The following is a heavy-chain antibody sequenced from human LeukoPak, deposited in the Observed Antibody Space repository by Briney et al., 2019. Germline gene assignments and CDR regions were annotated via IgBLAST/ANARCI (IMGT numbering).Heavy chain of an antibody. J-gene: IGHJ6*02. CDR2: INSANGNT. D-gene: IGHD4-17*01. V-gene: IGHV1-3*04. CDR3: ATLPNYGDYTYYYYGMDV. Sequence: ASVKVSCKASGYTFANYAMHWVRQAPGQSLEWMGWINSANGNTKYSQKFQGRVTITRDTSASTAYMELSSLRSEDTAVYYCATLPNYGDYTYYYYGMDVWGQGTTVTVSS. CDR1: GYTFANYA.